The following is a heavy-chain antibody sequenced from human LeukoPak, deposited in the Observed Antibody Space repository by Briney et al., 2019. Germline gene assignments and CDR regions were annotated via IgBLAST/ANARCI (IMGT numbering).Heavy chain of an antibody. J-gene: IGHJ6*03. Sequence: PSETLSLTCTVSGGSISSYYWSWIRQPPGKGLEWIGYIYTSGSTNYNPSLKSRVTISVDTSKNQFSLKLSSVTAADTAVYYCARVLAYDSSGYYYDYNYYMDVWGKGTTVTVSS. D-gene: IGHD3-22*01. CDR1: GGSISSYY. CDR2: IYTSGST. CDR3: ARVLAYDSSGYYYDYNYYMDV. V-gene: IGHV4-4*09.